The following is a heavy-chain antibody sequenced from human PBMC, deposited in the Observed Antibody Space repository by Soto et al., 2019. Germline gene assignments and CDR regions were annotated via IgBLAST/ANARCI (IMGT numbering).Heavy chain of an antibody. CDR3: ARGYCTTTICDPWFDP. D-gene: IGHD2-2*01. V-gene: IGHV5-51*01. CDR2: IYPGDSDT. Sequence: PGESLKISCTGSGYAFTSCWIAWVRQMPGKGLEWMGTIYPGDSDTRYSPSFQGQVTISADKSITTAYLQWSSLKASDTAMYYCARGYCTTTICDPWFDPWCQGTLVTVSS. CDR1: GYAFTSCW. J-gene: IGHJ5*02.